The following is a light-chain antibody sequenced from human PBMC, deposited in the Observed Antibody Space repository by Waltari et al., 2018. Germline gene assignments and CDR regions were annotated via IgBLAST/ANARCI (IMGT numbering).Light chain of an antibody. CDR1: QSISIN. J-gene: IGKJ1*01. CDR3: QQFNDWPRT. V-gene: IGKV3-15*01. CDR2: EAS. Sequence: EVVMTQSPATLSVSQGERATLFCRASQSISINMVWYQQRPGQAPRLLIYEASMRATDIPARFSGSGSGKEFTLTISSVQSEDAAVYYCQQFNDWPRTFGQGTKVEIK.